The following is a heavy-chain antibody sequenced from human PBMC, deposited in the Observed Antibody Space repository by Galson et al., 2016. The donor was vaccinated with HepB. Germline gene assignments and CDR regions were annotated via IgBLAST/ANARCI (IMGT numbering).Heavy chain of an antibody. V-gene: IGHV3-64D*06. CDR2: INSNGGRT. CDR3: LKVGYQDLSDGAFDI. Sequence: SLRLSCAASGFTFSSYSMHWVRQAPGKGLEYVSGINSNGGRTYYTDPVKGRFTLSRDNSKNTVYLQMSSLRIEDTAVYFCLKVGYQDLSDGAFDIWGQGTMVTVSS. CDR1: GFTFSSYS. J-gene: IGHJ3*02. D-gene: IGHD2-2*01.